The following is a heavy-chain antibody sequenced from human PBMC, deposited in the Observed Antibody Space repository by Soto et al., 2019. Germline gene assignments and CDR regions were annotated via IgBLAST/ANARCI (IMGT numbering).Heavy chain of an antibody. CDR1: GFTFSSYA. V-gene: IGHV3-15*01. Sequence: GGSLRLSCAASGFTFSSYAMSWVRQAPGKGLEWVGRIRSKTDGGTTDYAAPVKGRFTISRDDSKDTLYLQMNSLKTEDTAVYYCKWDLEASDPWGQGTLVTVSS. J-gene: IGHJ5*02. CDR3: KWDLEASDP. CDR2: IRSKTDGGTT. D-gene: IGHD1-26*01.